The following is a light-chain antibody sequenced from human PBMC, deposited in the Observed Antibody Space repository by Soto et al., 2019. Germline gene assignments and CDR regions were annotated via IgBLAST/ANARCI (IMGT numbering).Light chain of an antibody. CDR1: QGISNY. Sequence: DIQMTQSPSSLSASVGDRVTITCRASQGISNYLAWYQQKPGKVPKLLIYAASTLQSGVPSRFSGSGSGTDFTLSISSLQPEDVATYYCQKYNSAPQTFGEGPRWRSN. CDR2: AAS. J-gene: IGKJ4*01. V-gene: IGKV1-27*01. CDR3: QKYNSAPQT.